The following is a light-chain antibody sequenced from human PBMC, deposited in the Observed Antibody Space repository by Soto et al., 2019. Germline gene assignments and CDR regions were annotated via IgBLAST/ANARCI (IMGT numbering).Light chain of an antibody. CDR3: HQYYTWPRT. Sequence: EIVMTQSPVTLSVSPGERATLSCRASQTVTTDLAWCQQKPGQAPRLVIHGASTRATDFPARFSGSGSGTEFTLTISSLQSEDIAVYYCHQYYTWPRTFGQGTKVEIK. CDR2: GAS. J-gene: IGKJ1*01. V-gene: IGKV3-15*01. CDR1: QTVTTD.